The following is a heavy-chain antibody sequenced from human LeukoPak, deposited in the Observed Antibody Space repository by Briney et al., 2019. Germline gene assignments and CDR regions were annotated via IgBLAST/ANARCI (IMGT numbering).Heavy chain of an antibody. V-gene: IGHV3-23*01. CDR1: GFTFSSYA. CDR3: ARGSGWYSDY. Sequence: AGGSLRLSCAASGFTFSSYAMTWVRQAPGKGLEWVSAISGSGVSTYYADSVKGRFTISRDNSKNTLYLQMNSLRAEDTAVYYCARGSGWYSDYWGQGTLVTVSS. CDR2: ISGSGVST. D-gene: IGHD6-19*01. J-gene: IGHJ4*02.